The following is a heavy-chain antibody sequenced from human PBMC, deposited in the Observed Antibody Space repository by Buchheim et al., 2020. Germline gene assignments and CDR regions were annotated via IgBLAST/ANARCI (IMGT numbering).Heavy chain of an antibody. CDR1: GFTFSSYS. V-gene: IGHV3-48*01. Sequence: EVQLVESGGGLVQPGGSLRLSCAASGFTFSSYSMNWVRQAPGKGLEWVSYISSSSSTIYYVDSVKGRFTISRDNAKNSLYLQMNSLRAEDTAVYYCARDHDIVVVPAAIPLYYYYGMDVWGQGTT. J-gene: IGHJ6*02. D-gene: IGHD2-2*01. CDR3: ARDHDIVVVPAAIPLYYYYGMDV. CDR2: ISSSSSTI.